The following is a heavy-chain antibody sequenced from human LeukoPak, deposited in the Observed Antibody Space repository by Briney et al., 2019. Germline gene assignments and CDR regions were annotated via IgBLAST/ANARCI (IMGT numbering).Heavy chain of an antibody. CDR1: GYGFTSYW. V-gene: IGHV5-51*01. D-gene: IGHD2-2*01. J-gene: IGHJ5*02. CDR2: IYPGDSDT. CDR3: ARQGTGIVVVPGGFDP. Sequence: GESLKISCKGSGYGFTSYWIGWVRQMPGKGLEWMGIIYPGDSDTRYSPSFQGQVTISADKSISTAYLQWSSLKASDTAMYYCARQGTGIVVVPGGFDPWGQGTLVTVSS.